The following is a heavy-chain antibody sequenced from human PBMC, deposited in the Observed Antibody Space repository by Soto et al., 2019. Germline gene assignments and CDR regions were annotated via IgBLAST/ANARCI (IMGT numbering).Heavy chain of an antibody. Sequence: SETLSLTCTVSGGSLGSYYWSWIRQPPGKGLEWIGYVFDTGRTNNNASLKSRISISLDTSNYQSSLKLSSVTAADTAVYYCARDGDGRMTTNPYYYNGMDVWGPGTTVTVSS. D-gene: IGHD4-4*01. CDR3: ARDGDGRMTTNPYYYNGMDV. CDR2: VFDTGRT. CDR1: GGSLGSYY. J-gene: IGHJ6*02. V-gene: IGHV4-59*01.